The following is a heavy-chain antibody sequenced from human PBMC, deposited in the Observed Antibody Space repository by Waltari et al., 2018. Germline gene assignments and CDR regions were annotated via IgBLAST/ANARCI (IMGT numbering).Heavy chain of an antibody. CDR3: ASGTNYDILTGYYNPHFDY. D-gene: IGHD3-9*01. CDR2: INPNSGGT. J-gene: IGHJ4*02. V-gene: IGHV1-2*02. Sequence: QVQLVQSGAEVKKPGASVKVSCKASGYTFTGYYMHWVRQAPGQGLEWMGWINPNSGGTNYAQKFQGRVTMTRDTSISTAYMELSRLRSDDTAVYYCASGTNYDILTGYYNPHFDYWGQGTLVTVSS. CDR1: GYTFTGYY.